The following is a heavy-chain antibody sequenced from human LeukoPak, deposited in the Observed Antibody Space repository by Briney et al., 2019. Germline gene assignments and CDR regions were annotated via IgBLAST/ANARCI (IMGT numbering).Heavy chain of an antibody. J-gene: IGHJ4*02. D-gene: IGHD3-10*01. CDR3: ARVQGGGFRTADC. V-gene: IGHV3-48*02. Sequence: PGGSLRLSCAASGFTFSSYGMSWVRQAPGKGLEWASYISSSGSTEYYADSVKGRFTISRDNSRNTLFLQMNSLRDEDTAMYYCARVQGGGFRTADCWGQGTLVTVSS. CDR2: ISSSGSTE. CDR1: GFTFSSYG.